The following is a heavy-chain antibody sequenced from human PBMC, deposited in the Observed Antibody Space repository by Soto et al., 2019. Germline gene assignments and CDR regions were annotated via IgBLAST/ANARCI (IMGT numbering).Heavy chain of an antibody. CDR3: ATHRPGAYRRDAFDI. V-gene: IGHV3-7*01. J-gene: IGHJ3*02. Sequence: GGSLRLSCAASGFTFSSYWMSWVRQAPGKGLEWVANIKQDGSEKYYVDSVKGRFTISRDNAKNSLYLQMNSLRAEDTAVYYCATHRPGAYRRDAFDIWGQGTMVTVSS. D-gene: IGHD2-21*01. CDR2: IKQDGSEK. CDR1: GFTFSSYW.